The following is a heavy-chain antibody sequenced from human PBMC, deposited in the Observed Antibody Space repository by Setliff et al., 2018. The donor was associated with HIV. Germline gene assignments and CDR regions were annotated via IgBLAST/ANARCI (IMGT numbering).Heavy chain of an antibody. J-gene: IGHJ5*02. CDR2: MNPNSGNT. CDR3: ARTAILQFNWFDP. V-gene: IGHV1-8*02. D-gene: IGHD2-21*02. Sequence: ASVKVSCKASGYTFTSYDSNWVRQATGQGLEWMGWMNPNSGNTGYAQKFQGRVTMTRNTSISTAYMELSSLTSEDTAVYYCARTAILQFNWFDPWGQGTLVTVS. CDR1: GYTFTSYD.